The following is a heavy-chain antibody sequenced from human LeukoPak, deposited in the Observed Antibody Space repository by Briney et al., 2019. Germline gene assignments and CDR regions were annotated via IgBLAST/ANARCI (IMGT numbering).Heavy chain of an antibody. CDR2: INHSGST. D-gene: IGHD6-19*01. V-gene: IGHV4-39*07. CDR3: ARGAGIAVAVFPDY. J-gene: IGHJ4*02. Sequence: SSETLSLTCTVSGGSIISSSYYWGWIRQPPGKGLEWIGEINHSGSTNYNPSLKSRVTISVDTSKNQFSLKLSSVTAADTAVYYCARGAGIAVAVFPDYWGQGTLVTVSS. CDR1: GGSIISSSYY.